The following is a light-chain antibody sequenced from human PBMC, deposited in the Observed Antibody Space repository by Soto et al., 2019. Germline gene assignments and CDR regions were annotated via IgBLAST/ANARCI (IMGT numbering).Light chain of an antibody. CDR3: QQYRSHPLT. J-gene: IGKJ4*01. V-gene: IGKV1-5*03. CDR1: QSIITR. CDR2: KAS. Sequence: DIQMTQSPSTLSASVGDRVTITCRASQSIITRLAWYQQKPGKAPKVLIYKASSLESGVPSRFSGSGSGTEFTLTISSLQPDDFATYYCQQYRSHPLTFGGGTKVEIK.